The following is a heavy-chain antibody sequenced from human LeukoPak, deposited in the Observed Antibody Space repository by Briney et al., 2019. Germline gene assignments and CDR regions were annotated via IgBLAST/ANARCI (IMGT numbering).Heavy chain of an antibody. CDR3: ARALYSSSWYHSRGRLEDDY. CDR2: IIPIFGTA. CDR1: GGTFSSYA. J-gene: IGHJ4*02. V-gene: IGHV1-69*01. D-gene: IGHD6-13*01. Sequence: GASVTVSCKASGGTFSSYAISWVRQAPGQGLEWMGGIIPIFGTANYAQKFQGRVTITADESTSTAYMELSSLRSEDTAVYYCARALYSSSWYHSRGRLEDDYWGQGTLVTVSS.